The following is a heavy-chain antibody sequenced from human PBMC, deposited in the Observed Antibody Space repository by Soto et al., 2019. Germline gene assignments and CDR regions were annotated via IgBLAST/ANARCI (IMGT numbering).Heavy chain of an antibody. D-gene: IGHD5-12*01. Sequence: EVQLVESGGGVVRPGGSLRLSCVASGFTFDDYGMHWVRQAPGKGLEWVSGINWNGGRTGDPGSMKGRFIISRDNAKNALYLQMHSLRAEDTALYYCARSGNIVATTNYYMDVWGNGTTVTVSS. V-gene: IGHV3-20*04. CDR3: ARSGNIVATTNYYMDV. CDR2: INWNGGRT. J-gene: IGHJ6*03. CDR1: GFTFDDYG.